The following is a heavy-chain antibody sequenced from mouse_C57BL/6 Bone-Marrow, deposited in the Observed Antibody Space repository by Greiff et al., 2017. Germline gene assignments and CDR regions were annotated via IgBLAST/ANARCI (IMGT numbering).Heavy chain of an antibody. CDR3: AHSSGLAWFAY. CDR1: GYTFTSYW. Sequence: QVQLQQPGAELVRPGSSVKLSCKASGYTFTSYWMHWVKQRPIQGLEWIGNIDPSDSETHYNQKFKDKATLTVDKSSSTAYMQLSSLTSEDSAVYYFAHSSGLAWFAYWGQGTLVTVSA. D-gene: IGHD3-2*02. CDR2: IDPSDSET. J-gene: IGHJ3*01. V-gene: IGHV1-52*01.